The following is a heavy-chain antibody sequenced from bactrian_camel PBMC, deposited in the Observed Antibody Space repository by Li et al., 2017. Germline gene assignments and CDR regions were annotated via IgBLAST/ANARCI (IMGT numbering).Heavy chain of an antibody. Sequence: VQLVESGGGSVQAGGSLRLSCVVSGYTYTDYCMAWFRQVPGAEREGVAAIDTDGSTAYADFVSGRFTISRDNAKSTLYLQMNSLKPEDTTMYYCVADGFCYSDSDPGFPWGQGTQVTVS. J-gene: IGHJ6*01. CDR2: IDTDGST. D-gene: IGHD4*01. CDR3: VADGFCYSDSDPGFP. CDR1: GYTYTDYC. V-gene: IGHV3S55*01.